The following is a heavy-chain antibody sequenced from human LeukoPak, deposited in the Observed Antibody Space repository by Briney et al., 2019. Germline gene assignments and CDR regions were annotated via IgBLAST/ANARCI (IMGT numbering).Heavy chain of an antibody. CDR1: GGTFSSYA. D-gene: IGHD3-10*01. V-gene: IGHV1-69*01. CDR3: AAVWFGEVKAYWFDP. J-gene: IGHJ5*02. CDR2: IIPIFGTA. Sequence: SVKVSCKASGGTFSSYAISWVRQAPGQGLEWMGGIIPIFGTANYAQKFQGRVTITADESTSTAYMELSSLRSEDTAVYYCAAVWFGEVKAYWFDPWGQGTLVTVSS.